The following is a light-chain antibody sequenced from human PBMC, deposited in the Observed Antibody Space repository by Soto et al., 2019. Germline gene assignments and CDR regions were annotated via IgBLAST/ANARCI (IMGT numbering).Light chain of an antibody. J-gene: IGLJ2*01. CDR2: LNSDGSH. V-gene: IGLV4-69*01. Sequence: QLVLTQSPSASASLGASVKLTCTLSSGHSSYAIAWHQLQPEKGPRYLMKLNSDGSHSKGDGIPDRFSGSSSGAERYLTISILQSEDEADYYCQTWGTGNVVFGGGTKLTVL. CDR3: QTWGTGNVV. CDR1: SGHSSYA.